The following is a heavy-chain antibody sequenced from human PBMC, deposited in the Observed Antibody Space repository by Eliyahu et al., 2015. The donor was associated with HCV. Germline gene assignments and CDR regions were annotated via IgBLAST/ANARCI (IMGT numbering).Heavy chain of an antibody. D-gene: IGHD4-23*01. CDR2: INHSGST. V-gene: IGHV4-34*01. Sequence: QVQLQQWGAGLLKPSETLSLTCAVYGGSFSGYYWSWIRQPPGKGLEWIGEINHSGSTNYNPSLKSRVTISVDTSKNQFSLKLSSVTAADTAVYYCASKNRGGNDYWGQGTLVTVSS. CDR3: ASKNRGGNDY. J-gene: IGHJ4*02. CDR1: GGSFSGYY.